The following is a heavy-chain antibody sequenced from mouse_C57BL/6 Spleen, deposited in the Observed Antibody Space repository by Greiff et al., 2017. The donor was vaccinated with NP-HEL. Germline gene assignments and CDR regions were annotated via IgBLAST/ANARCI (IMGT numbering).Heavy chain of an antibody. CDR3: ARNYYGSSYRWYFDY. D-gene: IGHD1-1*01. J-gene: IGHJ2*01. CDR2: ISSGSSTI. CDR1: GFTFSDYG. V-gene: IGHV5-17*01. Sequence: EVQLVESGGGLVKPGGSLKLSCAASGFTFSDYGMHWVRQAPEKGLEWVAYISSGSSTIYYADTVKGRFTISRDNAKNTLFLQMTSLRSEDTAMYYWARNYYGSSYRWYFDYRGQGTTLTVSS.